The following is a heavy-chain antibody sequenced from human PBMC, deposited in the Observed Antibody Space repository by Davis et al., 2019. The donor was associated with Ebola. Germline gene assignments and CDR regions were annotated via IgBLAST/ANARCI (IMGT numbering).Heavy chain of an antibody. Sequence: MPSETLSLTCAVSGGSISSSNWWSWVRQPPGKGLEWIGEIYHSGSTNYNPSLKSRVTISVDTSKNQFSLKLSSVTAADTAVYYCARGVGKTAPDYWGQGTLVTVSS. D-gene: IGHD1-26*01. CDR1: GGSISSSNW. V-gene: IGHV4-4*02. CDR2: IYHSGST. CDR3: ARGVGKTAPDY. J-gene: IGHJ4*02.